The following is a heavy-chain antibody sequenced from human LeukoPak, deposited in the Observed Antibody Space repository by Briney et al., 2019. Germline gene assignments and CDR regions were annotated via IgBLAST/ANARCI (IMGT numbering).Heavy chain of an antibody. CDR3: ASAGDTAMLTLDY. CDR2: IIPIFGTA. Sequence: ASLKVSSTASGGTFSSYAIRWGRQAPGEGLEWMGGIIPIFGTANYAQKFQGRVTITAEESTSTAYMELSSLRSEDTAVYYCASAGDTAMLTLDYWGQGTLVTVSS. J-gene: IGHJ4*02. V-gene: IGHV1-69*13. CDR1: GGTFSSYA. D-gene: IGHD5-18*01.